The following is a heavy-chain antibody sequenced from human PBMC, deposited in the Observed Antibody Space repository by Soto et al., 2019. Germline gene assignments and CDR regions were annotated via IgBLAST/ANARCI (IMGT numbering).Heavy chain of an antibody. CDR3: SRDVVVGAKALNY. V-gene: IGHV3-7*01. Sequence: SGGSLRLSCAASGFTFSNYWVTWVRQATGKGLEWVANIKEDGSEKHYVDSVKGRFTISRDNAKNSVYLQMNSLRVEDTAVYFCSRDVVVGAKALNYWGQGALVTVSS. CDR1: GFTFSNYW. D-gene: IGHD2-15*01. CDR2: IKEDGSEK. J-gene: IGHJ4*02.